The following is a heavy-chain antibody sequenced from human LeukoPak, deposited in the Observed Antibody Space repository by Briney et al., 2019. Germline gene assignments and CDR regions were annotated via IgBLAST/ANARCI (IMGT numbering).Heavy chain of an antibody. D-gene: IGHD6-19*01. Sequence: GASVKVSCKASGYTFTSYGISWVRQAPGQGLEWMGWISAYNGNTNYAQKLQGRVTMTTDTSTSTAYMELRSLRSDDTAVYYCRWTGGWYLDDAFDIWGQGTMVTVSS. CDR1: GYTFTSYG. J-gene: IGHJ3*02. CDR3: RWTGGWYLDDAFDI. CDR2: ISAYNGNT. V-gene: IGHV1-18*01.